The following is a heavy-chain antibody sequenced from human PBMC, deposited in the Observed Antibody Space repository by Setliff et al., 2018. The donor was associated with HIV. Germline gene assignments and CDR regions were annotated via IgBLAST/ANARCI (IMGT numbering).Heavy chain of an antibody. CDR1: GGSISSGNYY. J-gene: IGHJ3*02. Sequence: PSETLSLTCTVSGGSISSGNYYWSWIRQPAGKGLEWIGRIYSSGSTNYNPSLKSRVTISINTSKNQFSLKLSSVTAADTAVYYCAAGYGSGSYGAFDIWGQGTMVTVSS. D-gene: IGHD3-10*01. CDR2: IYSSGST. CDR3: AAGYGSGSYGAFDI. V-gene: IGHV4-61*02.